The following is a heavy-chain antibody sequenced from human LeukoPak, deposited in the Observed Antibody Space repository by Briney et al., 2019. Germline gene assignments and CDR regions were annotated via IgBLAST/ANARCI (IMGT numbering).Heavy chain of an antibody. D-gene: IGHD3-3*01. CDR3: ARGVPYDSWSGPHYSDY. V-gene: IGHV3-7*01. J-gene: IGHJ4*02. CDR1: RFTLSTYW. Sequence: GGSLRLPCAASRFTLSTYWMSWVRQAPGKGLEWVAHIKQDGSQEYYVDFVKGRFTIPRDSAKNSLYLQMNSLRAEDTAVYYCARGVPYDSWSGPHYSDYWGQGTLVTVSS. CDR2: IKQDGSQE.